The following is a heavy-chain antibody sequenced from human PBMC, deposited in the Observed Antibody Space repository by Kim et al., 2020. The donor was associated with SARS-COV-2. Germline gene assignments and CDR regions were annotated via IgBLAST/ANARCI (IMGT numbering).Heavy chain of an antibody. D-gene: IGHD5-18*01. J-gene: IGHJ4*02. CDR2: VSNDGSNK. CDR3: AKDQMGLGYIFDY. V-gene: IGHV3-30*18. Sequence: GGSLRLSCAASGFTFSTYGMHWVRQAPGKGLEWVAVVSNDGSNKYYADSVKGRFTISRDNSKNTLYLQMNSLRAEDTAVYYCAKDQMGLGYIFDYWGQGTLVTVSS. CDR1: GFTFSTYG.